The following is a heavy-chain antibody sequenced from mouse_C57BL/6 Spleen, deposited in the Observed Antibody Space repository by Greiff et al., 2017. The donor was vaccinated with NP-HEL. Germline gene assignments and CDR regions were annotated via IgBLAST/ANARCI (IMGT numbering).Heavy chain of an antibody. CDR3: ARKGPTVYFDD. V-gene: IGHV1-19*01. D-gene: IGHD1-1*01. CDR2: INPYNGGT. J-gene: IGHJ2*01. CDR1: GYTFTDYY. Sequence: VQLQQSGPVLVKPGASVKMSCKASGYTFTDYYMNWVKQSHGKSLEWIGVINPYNGGTSYNQKFKGKATLTVDKSSSTAYMELNSLTSEDSAVYYCARKGPTVYFDDGGQGTTLTVSS.